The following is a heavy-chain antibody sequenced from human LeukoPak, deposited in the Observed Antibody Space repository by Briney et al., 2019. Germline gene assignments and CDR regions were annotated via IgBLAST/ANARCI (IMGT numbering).Heavy chain of an antibody. D-gene: IGHD4-23*01. CDR1: GDSVSSNSAA. V-gene: IGHV6-1*01. CDR2: TYYRSKWYN. Sequence: SQTLSLTCAISGDSVSSNSAAWNWIRQSPSRGLEWLGRTYYRSKWYNDYAVSVKSRITINPDTSKNQFSLQLNSVTPEDTAVYYCARAPEQDYGGNSAFDYWGQGTLVTVSS. CDR3: ARAPEQDYGGNSAFDY. J-gene: IGHJ4*02.